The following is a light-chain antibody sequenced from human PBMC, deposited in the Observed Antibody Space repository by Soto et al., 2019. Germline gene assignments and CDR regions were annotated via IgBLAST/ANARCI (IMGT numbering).Light chain of an antibody. Sequence: EIVLTQSPGTLSLSPGERATLSCRDSQSVSSSSLAWYQQNPGQAPSPLIYGESSTAIGIPDSFSGSGSGTYSTFTISRPEPEDLAVYYCEQYGSSPWTCGQGTKVQIK. CDR3: EQYGSSPWT. CDR2: GES. CDR1: QSVSSSS. J-gene: IGKJ1*01. V-gene: IGKV3-20*01.